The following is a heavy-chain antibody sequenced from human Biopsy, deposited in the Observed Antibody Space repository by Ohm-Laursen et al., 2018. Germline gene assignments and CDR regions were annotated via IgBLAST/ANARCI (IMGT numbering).Heavy chain of an antibody. J-gene: IGHJ4*02. V-gene: IGHV1-18*01. CDR1: GYAFDTDG. D-gene: IGHD6-19*01. CDR2: VSGYNGNT. Sequence: GASVKVSCKTSGYAFDTDGITWVRQAPGQGLEWMGWVSGYNGNTNYAQKLQGRVTMTIDTSTSTVYMELRSLRSDHTAVYFCAKGGLSSGPLAYWGQGTLVTVSS. CDR3: AKGGLSSGPLAY.